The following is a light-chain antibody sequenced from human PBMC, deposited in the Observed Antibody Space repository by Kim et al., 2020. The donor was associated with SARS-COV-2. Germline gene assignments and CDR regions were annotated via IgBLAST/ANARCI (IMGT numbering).Light chain of an antibody. Sequence: QAGLTQPPSVSKALRQTATITCTGDTNNVGNQGAVWLKQHQGHPPKLLSDRNNNRPSGISDRLSASRSGKTASLTITGLQADDEADYYCSAWDSNLSAWVFGGGTQLTVL. CDR3: SAWDSNLSAWV. V-gene: IGLV10-54*01. CDR2: RNN. CDR1: TNNVGNQG. J-gene: IGLJ3*02.